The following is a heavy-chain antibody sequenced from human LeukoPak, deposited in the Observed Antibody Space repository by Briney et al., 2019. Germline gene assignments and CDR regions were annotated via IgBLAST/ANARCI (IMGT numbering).Heavy chain of an antibody. D-gene: IGHD2-8*02. CDR3: TTETGGY. Sequence: GGSLRLSCTDSGFTFGDNSMSWFRQAPGKGLGWVGFIRSKAYGGTTEYAASVKGRFIISRDDSKSIAYLQMNSLKTEDTAVYYCTTETGGYWGQGTLVTVSS. V-gene: IGHV3-49*03. CDR1: GFTFGDNS. CDR2: IRSKAYGGTT. J-gene: IGHJ4*02.